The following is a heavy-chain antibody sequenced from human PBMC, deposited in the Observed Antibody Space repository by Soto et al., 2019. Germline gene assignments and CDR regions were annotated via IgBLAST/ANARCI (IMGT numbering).Heavy chain of an antibody. J-gene: IGHJ4*02. CDR3: ARGYSLDLYYFDY. V-gene: IGHV1-2*04. CDR2: INPNSGGT. D-gene: IGHD5-18*01. CDR1: GYTFTGYY. Sequence: ASVKVSCKASGYTFTGYYMHWVRQAPGQGLEWMGWINPNSGGTNYAQKFQGWVTMTRDTSISTAYMELSRLRSDDTAVYYCARGYSLDLYYFDYWGQGALVTAPQ.